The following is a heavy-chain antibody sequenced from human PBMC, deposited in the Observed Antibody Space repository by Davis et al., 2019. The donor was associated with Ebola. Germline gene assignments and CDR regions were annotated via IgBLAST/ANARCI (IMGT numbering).Heavy chain of an antibody. CDR2: ISPFDSDI. D-gene: IGHD5-12*01. J-gene: IGHJ4*02. CDR1: GYRFSAYW. CDR3: ARPPIYGGDDLDFDN. Sequence: GESLKISCKASGYRFSAYWNGWVRQMPGKGLEWMAIISPFDSDIIYSPSFQGQVTISADKSISTAYLQWSSLQASDTAIYYCARPPIYGGDDLDFDNWGQGTLVTVSS. V-gene: IGHV5-51*01.